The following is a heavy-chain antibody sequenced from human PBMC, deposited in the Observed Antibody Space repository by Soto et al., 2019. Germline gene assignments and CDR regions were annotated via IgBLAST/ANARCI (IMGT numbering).Heavy chain of an antibody. J-gene: IGHJ5*02. V-gene: IGHV3-48*02. D-gene: IGHD3-16*01. Sequence: SLRLSCAASGFTFTSYSMNWVRQAPGQGLEWVSYITSKSTTIKYADSVKGRFTVSRDNAKNSLYLQLNSLRDEDTAVYYCAREMGACSDSSCYPGPYDSWGQGTLVTVSS. CDR1: GFTFTSYS. CDR2: ITSKSTTI. CDR3: AREMGACSDSSCYPGPYDS.